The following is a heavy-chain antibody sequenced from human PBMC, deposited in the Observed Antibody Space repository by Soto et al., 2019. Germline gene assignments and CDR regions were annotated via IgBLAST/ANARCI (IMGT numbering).Heavy chain of an antibody. CDR2: IIPIFGTP. J-gene: IGHJ6*02. Sequence: QVQLVQSGAEVKKPGSSLKVSCKPSGGTFTNYAFSWVRQAPGQGLEWMGGIIPIFGTPDYAQNFQGRVTITADESTRTASMELSSLRSVDTAVYYCARERSVGYCITTTCPKPFYYYAMDVWGQGTTVTVSS. V-gene: IGHV1-69*12. D-gene: IGHD2-2*01. CDR3: ARERSVGYCITTTCPKPFYYYAMDV. CDR1: GGTFTNYA.